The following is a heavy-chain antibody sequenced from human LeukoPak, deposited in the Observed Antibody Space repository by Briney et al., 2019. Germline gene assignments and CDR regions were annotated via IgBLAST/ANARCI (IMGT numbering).Heavy chain of an antibody. CDR3: TTVWLREVVVAASPDY. J-gene: IGHJ4*02. CDR2: IKSKTDGGTT. Sequence: GGSLRLSCAASGFTFSNAWMSWVRQAPGKGLEWVGRIKSKTDGGTTDYAAPGKGRFTISRDDSKNTLYLQMNSLKTEDTAVYYCTTVWLREVVVAASPDYWGQGTLVTVSS. V-gene: IGHV3-15*01. D-gene: IGHD2-15*01. CDR1: GFTFSNAW.